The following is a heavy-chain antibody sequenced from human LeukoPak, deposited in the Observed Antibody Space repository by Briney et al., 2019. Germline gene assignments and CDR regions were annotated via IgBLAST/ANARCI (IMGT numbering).Heavy chain of an antibody. D-gene: IGHD2-15*01. J-gene: IGHJ4*02. V-gene: IGHV3-23*01. CDR2: ISGSGGST. Sequence: GGSLRLSCAASGFTFSSYAMSWVRQAPGKGLEWVSAISGSGGSTYYADSVKGRFTISRDNSKNTLYLQMNSLRAEDTAVYYCAKDLGGRIVVVVAATFDYWGQGTLVTVSS. CDR1: GFTFSSYA. CDR3: AKDLGGRIVVVVAATFDY.